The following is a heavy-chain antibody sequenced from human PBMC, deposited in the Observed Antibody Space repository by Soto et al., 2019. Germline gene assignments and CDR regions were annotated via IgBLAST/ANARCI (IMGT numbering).Heavy chain of an antibody. J-gene: IGHJ6*02. CDR3: ARVGTGALGYCSSTSCFYYYYGMDV. CDR2: ISSSGSTI. CDR1: GFTFSSYE. Sequence: GGSLRLSCAASGFTFSSYEMNWVRQAPGKGLEWVSYISSSGSTIYYADSVKGRFTISRDNAKNSLYLQMNSLRAEDKAVYYCARVGTGALGYCSSTSCFYYYYGMDVWGQGTTVTVSS. V-gene: IGHV3-48*03. D-gene: IGHD2-2*01.